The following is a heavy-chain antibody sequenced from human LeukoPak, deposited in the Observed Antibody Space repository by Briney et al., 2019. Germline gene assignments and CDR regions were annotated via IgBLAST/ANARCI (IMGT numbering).Heavy chain of an antibody. J-gene: IGHJ4*02. CDR3: ARDLGSSWFEPLDY. D-gene: IGHD6-13*01. CDR2: VYHSGST. V-gene: IGHV4-4*02. Sequence: PSETLSLTCAVSGGSISSSAWWSCVRQPPGEGLEWIGEVYHSGSTNYNSFLKSRVTISVDKSKNQFSLKLTSATAADTAVYYCARDLGSSWFEPLDYWGQGILVIVSS. CDR1: GGSISSSAW.